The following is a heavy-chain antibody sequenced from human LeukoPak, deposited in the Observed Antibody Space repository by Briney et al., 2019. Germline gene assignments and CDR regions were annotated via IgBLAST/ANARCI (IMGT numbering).Heavy chain of an antibody. CDR2: IYHSGST. D-gene: IGHD3-3*01. V-gene: IGHV4-59*12. CDR1: GGSINNSY. Sequence: PSETLSLTCTVSGGSINNSYWTWIRQPPGKGLEWIGHIYHSGSTNYSPSLKSRVTISVDTSKNQFSLKLSSVTAADTAVYYCAREGYDFWSGYGFYYYYMDVWGKGTTVTVSS. J-gene: IGHJ6*03. CDR3: AREGYDFWSGYGFYYYYMDV.